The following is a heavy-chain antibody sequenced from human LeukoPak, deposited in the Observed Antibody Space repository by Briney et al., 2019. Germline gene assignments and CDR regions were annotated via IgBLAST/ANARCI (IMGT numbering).Heavy chain of an antibody. Sequence: SQALSLTCTVSGGSISSYYWSWIRQPPGKGLEWIGYIYYSGSTNYNPSLKSRVTISVDTSKNQFSLKLSSVTAADTAVYYCARRAPYSYEWSTLDYWGQGTLVTVSS. CDR1: GGSISSYY. J-gene: IGHJ4*02. V-gene: IGHV4-59*08. CDR2: IYYSGST. D-gene: IGHD5-18*01. CDR3: ARRAPYSYEWSTLDY.